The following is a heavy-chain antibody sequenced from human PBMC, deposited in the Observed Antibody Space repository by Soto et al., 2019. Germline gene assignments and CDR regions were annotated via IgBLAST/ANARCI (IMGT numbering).Heavy chain of an antibody. J-gene: IGHJ4*02. D-gene: IGHD2-2*01. CDR3: ARCGYCSSTSCSTFDY. Sequence: SETLSLTCAVYGGSFSGYYWSWIRQPPGKGLEWIGEINHSGSTNYNPSLKSRVTISVDTSKNQFCLQMSPVTAADTAVYYCARCGYCSSTSCSTFDYWGQGTLVTVSS. V-gene: IGHV4-34*01. CDR2: INHSGST. CDR1: GGSFSGYY.